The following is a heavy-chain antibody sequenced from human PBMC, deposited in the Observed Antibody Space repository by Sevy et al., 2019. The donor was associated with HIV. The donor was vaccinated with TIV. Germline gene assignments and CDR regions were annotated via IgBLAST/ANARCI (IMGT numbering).Heavy chain of an antibody. J-gene: IGHJ3*02. Sequence: ASVKVSCKASGYTFTDYFLFWVRQAPGQGLEWMGRVNPNSGATDYAQNFQGRVTMTRDTSISTIYMELRSLRSDDTAVFYCARGGGEGKMDDAFDIWGQGTMVTVSS. D-gene: IGHD2-8*01. CDR2: VNPNSGAT. CDR1: GYTFTDYF. V-gene: IGHV1-2*06. CDR3: ARGGGEGKMDDAFDI.